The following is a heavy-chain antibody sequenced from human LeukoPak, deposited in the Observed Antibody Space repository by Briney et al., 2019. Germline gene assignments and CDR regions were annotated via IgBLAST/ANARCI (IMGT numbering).Heavy chain of an antibody. D-gene: IGHD4-17*01. J-gene: IGHJ4*02. V-gene: IGHV3-30-3*01. CDR2: ISYDGSNK. CDR3: ARDPYGDYYFDY. Sequence: PGGSLRLSCAASGFTVSSNYMSWVRQAPGKGLEWVAVISYDGSNKYYADSVKGRFTISRDNSKNTLYLQMNSLRAEDTAVYYCARDPYGDYYFDYWGQGTLVTVSS. CDR1: GFTVSSNY.